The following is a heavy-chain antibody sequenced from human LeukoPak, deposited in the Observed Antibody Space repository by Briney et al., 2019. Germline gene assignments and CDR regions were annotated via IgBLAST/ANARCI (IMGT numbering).Heavy chain of an antibody. CDR3: ARTYYYDSSGYSFDY. Sequence: SETLSLTCTVSGGSISSSSYYWGWIRQPPGKGLEWIGSIYYSGSTYYNPSLKSRVTISVDTSKNQFSLKLSSVTAADTAVYYCARTYYYDSSGYSFDYWGQGTLVTVSS. D-gene: IGHD3-22*01. V-gene: IGHV4-39*01. CDR1: GGSISSSSYY. CDR2: IYYSGST. J-gene: IGHJ4*02.